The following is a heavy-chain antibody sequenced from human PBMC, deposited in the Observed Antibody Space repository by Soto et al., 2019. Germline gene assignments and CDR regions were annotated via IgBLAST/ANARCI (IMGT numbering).Heavy chain of an antibody. J-gene: IGHJ4*02. D-gene: IGHD4-17*01. CDR3: ARGTTVTTVDY. V-gene: IGHV4-30-4*01. CDR2: IYYSGST. Sequence: PSETLSLTCTVSGGSISSGDYYWSWIRQPPGKGLEWIGYIYYSGSTYYNPSLKSRVTISVDTSKNQFSLKLSSVTAADTAVYYCARGTTVTTVDYWGQGTLVTVSS. CDR1: GGSISSGDYY.